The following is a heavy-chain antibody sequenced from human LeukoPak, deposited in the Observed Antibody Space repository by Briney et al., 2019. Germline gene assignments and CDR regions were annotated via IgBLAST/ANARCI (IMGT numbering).Heavy chain of an antibody. J-gene: IGHJ6*03. CDR2: IYSSVT. CDR3: ARDWAGPYYYYMDV. Sequence: GGSLRLSCTVSGFTVSSNSMSWVRQAPGKGLEWVSFIYSSVTHYSDSVKGRFTISRDNAKNSLYLQMNSLRAEDTAVYYCARDWAGPYYYYMDVWGKGTTVTVSS. D-gene: IGHD3-16*01. V-gene: IGHV3-53*01. CDR1: GFTVSSNS.